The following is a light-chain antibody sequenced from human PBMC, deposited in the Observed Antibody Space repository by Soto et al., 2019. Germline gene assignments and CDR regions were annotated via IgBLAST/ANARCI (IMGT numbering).Light chain of an antibody. CDR2: EVS. CDR3: SSYTSSNTWV. CDR1: SSDIGGYNY. J-gene: IGLJ3*02. V-gene: IGLV2-14*01. Sequence: QSVLTQPASVSGSPGQSITISCTGTSSDIGGYNYVSWYQQHPGKAPKLMMYEVSNRPSGVSDRFSGSKSGNTASLTISGLQAEDEADYYCSSYTSSNTWVFGGGTKLTVL.